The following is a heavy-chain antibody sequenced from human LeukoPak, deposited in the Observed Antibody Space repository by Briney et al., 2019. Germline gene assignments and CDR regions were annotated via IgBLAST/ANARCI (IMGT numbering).Heavy chain of an antibody. CDR2: INPNSGGT. V-gene: IGHV1-2*02. CDR3: ARAPSGYENYFDY. J-gene: IGHJ4*02. Sequence: GASVKVSCKASGYTFTGYYMHWVRQAPGQGLEWMGWINPNSGGTNYAQKFQGRVTMTRDTSISTAYMELSRLRSHDTAVYYCARAPSGYENYFDYWGQGTLVTVSS. D-gene: IGHD6-25*01. CDR1: GYTFTGYY.